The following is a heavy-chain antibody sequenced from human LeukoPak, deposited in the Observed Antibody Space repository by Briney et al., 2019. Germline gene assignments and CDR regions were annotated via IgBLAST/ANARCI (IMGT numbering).Heavy chain of an antibody. CDR3: ASDWELLPAFDI. Sequence: KSGGSLRLSCAASGFTFSDYYMSWIRQAPGKGLEWVSYISSSGSTIYYADSVKGRFTISRDNAKNSLYLQMNSLRAEDTAVYYCASDWELLPAFDIWGQGTMVTVSS. J-gene: IGHJ3*02. CDR1: GFTFSDYY. CDR2: ISSSGSTI. D-gene: IGHD1-26*01. V-gene: IGHV3-11*04.